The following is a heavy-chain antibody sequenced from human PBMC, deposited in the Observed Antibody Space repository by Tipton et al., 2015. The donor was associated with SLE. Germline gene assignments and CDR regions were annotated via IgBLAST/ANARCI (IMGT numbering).Heavy chain of an antibody. V-gene: IGHV4-59*08. CDR2: VHNSGSS. CDR1: GGSISAYY. D-gene: IGHD4-17*01. CDR3: VRYMTKVTPYHYYGLDA. Sequence: LRLSCTVSGGSISAYYWSWIRQPPGKGLEWIGYVHNSGSSNYNPSLKSRVTFSVDTSKNQVSLKLTSVTAADTALYYCVRYMTKVTPYHYYGLDACGQRTTVTVSS. J-gene: IGHJ6*02.